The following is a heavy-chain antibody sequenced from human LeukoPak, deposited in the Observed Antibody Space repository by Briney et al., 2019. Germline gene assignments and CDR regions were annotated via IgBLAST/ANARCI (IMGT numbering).Heavy chain of an antibody. J-gene: IGHJ4*02. CDR2: ISAYNGNT. D-gene: IGHD4-23*01. Sequence: ASGKVCCKASGYTFTSYGISWVRQAPGQGLEWMGWISAYNGNTNYAQKLQGRVTMTTDTSMSTAYMELRSLRSDDTAVYYCARDIRLYGGKTAFMDYWGQGTLVTVSS. CDR1: GYTFTSYG. V-gene: IGHV1-18*01. CDR3: ARDIRLYGGKTAFMDY.